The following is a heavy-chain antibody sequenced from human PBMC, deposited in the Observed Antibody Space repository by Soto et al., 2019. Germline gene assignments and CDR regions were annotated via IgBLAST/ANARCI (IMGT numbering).Heavy chain of an antibody. CDR1: GNTVPNYA. Sequence: GASVKVSCKASGNTVPNYAIHWVRQAPGQRLEWMGWINGGNGNTYYSEHFQGRVTLTRDTSAGTVYMQLSSLTSEDTAVYYCARDDSGFSGSHYIDYFNYWGQGALVTVSS. V-gene: IGHV1-3*01. CDR2: INGGNGNT. J-gene: IGHJ4*02. CDR3: ARDDSGFSGSHYIDYFNY. D-gene: IGHD1-26*01.